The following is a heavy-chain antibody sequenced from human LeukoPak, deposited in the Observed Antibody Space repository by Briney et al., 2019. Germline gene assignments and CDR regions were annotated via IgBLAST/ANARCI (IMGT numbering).Heavy chain of an antibody. J-gene: IGHJ5*02. CDR1: GGSLTSGSYY. CDR2: IYTSGST. V-gene: IGHV4-61*02. Sequence: PQTLSLTCTVSGGSLTSGSYYWGWIRQPAGKGLEWSGRIYTSGSTNYNPSHKSRVTISVDTSKNQFSLKLSSVTAADTAVYYCARLMSRWFDPWGQGTLVTVSS. CDR3: ARLMSRWFDP.